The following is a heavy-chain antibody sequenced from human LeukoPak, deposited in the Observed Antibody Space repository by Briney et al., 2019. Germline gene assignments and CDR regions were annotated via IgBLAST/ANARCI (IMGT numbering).Heavy chain of an antibody. D-gene: IGHD2-21*02. CDR2: IRYDGSNK. CDR3: ANCYSQSVDCYPGGFDY. J-gene: IGHJ4*02. CDR1: GFTFSSYG. Sequence: GGSLRLSCAASGFTFSSYGMHWVRQAPGKGLEWVAFIRYDGSNKYYADSVKGRFTISRDNSKNTLYLQMNSLRAEDTAVYYCANCYSQSVDCYPGGFDYWGQGTLVTVSS. V-gene: IGHV3-30*02.